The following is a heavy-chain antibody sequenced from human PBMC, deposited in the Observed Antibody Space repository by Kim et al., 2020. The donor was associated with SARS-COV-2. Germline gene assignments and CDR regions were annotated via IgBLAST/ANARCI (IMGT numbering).Heavy chain of an antibody. CDR1: GGSFSGYY. Sequence: SETLSLTCAVYGGSFSGYYWSWIRQPPGKGLEWIGEINHSGSTNYNPSLKSRVTISVDTSKNQFSLKLSSVTAADTAVYYCARRRITFFVVAMKNWFDP. CDR2: INHSGST. J-gene: IGHJ5*02. CDR3: ARRRITFFVVAMKNWFDP. D-gene: IGHD3-3*01. V-gene: IGHV4-34*01.